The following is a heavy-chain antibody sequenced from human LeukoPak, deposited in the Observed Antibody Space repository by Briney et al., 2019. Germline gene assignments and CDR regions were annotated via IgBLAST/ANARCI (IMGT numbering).Heavy chain of an antibody. CDR1: GFTFSSYA. Sequence: PGGSLRLSCAASGFTFSSYAMSWVRQAPGKGLEWVSAISGSGGSTYYADSVKGRFTISRDNSKNTLYLQMNSLRAEGTAVYYCAKVVTYYYDSSGYPDYWGQGTLVTVSS. V-gene: IGHV3-23*01. D-gene: IGHD3-22*01. J-gene: IGHJ4*02. CDR2: ISGSGGST. CDR3: AKVVTYYYDSSGYPDY.